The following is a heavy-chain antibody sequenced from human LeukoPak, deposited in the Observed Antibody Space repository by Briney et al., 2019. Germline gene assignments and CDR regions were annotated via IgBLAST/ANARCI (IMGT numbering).Heavy chain of an antibody. J-gene: IGHJ4*02. CDR1: GGSFISYY. D-gene: IGHD3-16*01. CDR3: ARSGGGYTATILGYFFDY. Sequence: SETLSLTCTVSGGSFISYYWSWIRQPPGKGLEWLGYIYSNGSTNFHPSLKSRLTMSVDTSKNQFSLKLTSVTAADTAVYYCARSGGGYTATILGYFFDYWGQGALVTVSS. CDR2: IYSNGST. V-gene: IGHV4-59*01.